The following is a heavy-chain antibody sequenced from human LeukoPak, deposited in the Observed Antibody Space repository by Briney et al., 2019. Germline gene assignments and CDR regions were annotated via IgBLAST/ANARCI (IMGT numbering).Heavy chain of an antibody. CDR1: GGSFSGYY. J-gene: IGHJ4*02. CDR2: INHSGST. D-gene: IGHD3-9*01. Sequence: SETLSLTCAVYGGSFSGYYWSWIRQPPGKGLEWIGEINHSGSTNYNPSLKSRVTISVDTSKNQFSLKLSSVTAADTAVYYCARTTWDYDILTGYPKEPYSDYWGQGTLVTVSS. V-gene: IGHV4-34*01. CDR3: ARTTWDYDILTGYPKEPYSDY.